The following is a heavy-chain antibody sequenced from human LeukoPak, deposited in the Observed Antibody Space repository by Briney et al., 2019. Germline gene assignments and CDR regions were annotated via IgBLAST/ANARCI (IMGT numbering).Heavy chain of an antibody. V-gene: IGHV4-39*07. CDR3: ARQVLVKSYFEY. D-gene: IGHD2-8*02. J-gene: IGHJ4*02. Sequence: SETLSLTCTVSGGSINRSNYYWGWVRQPPGKGLKWIGTIYYSGNTYYHPSLKSRVTISADTSKNQFSLNLRSVTAADTAVYYCARQVLVKSYFEYWGLGALVTVSS. CDR1: GGSINRSNYY. CDR2: IYYSGNT.